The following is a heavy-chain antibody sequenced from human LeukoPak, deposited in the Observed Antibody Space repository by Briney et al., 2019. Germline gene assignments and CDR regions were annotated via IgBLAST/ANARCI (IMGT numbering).Heavy chain of an antibody. Sequence: SETLSLTCTVSGGSISSYYWSWIRQPPGKGLEWIGYIYYSGSTNFNPSLKSRVSISVDTSKNQFSLKLSSVTAADTAVYYCARQEGYCSSTSCHNHFDYWGQGTLVTVSS. J-gene: IGHJ4*02. V-gene: IGHV4-59*08. CDR3: ARQEGYCSSTSCHNHFDY. D-gene: IGHD2-2*01. CDR2: IYYSGST. CDR1: GGSISSYY.